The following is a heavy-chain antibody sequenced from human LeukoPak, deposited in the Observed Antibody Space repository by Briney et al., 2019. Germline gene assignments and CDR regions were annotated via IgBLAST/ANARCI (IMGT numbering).Heavy chain of an antibody. J-gene: IGHJ4*02. V-gene: IGHV4-59*08. CDR3: ARHPFATPFDH. CDR2: VFHTGDT. CDR1: GASISSFY. Sequence: SETLSLTCAVSGASISSFYWSWIRQPPGKGLEWIGYVFHTGDTNYSPSLKSRVTVSLDTFKSQVSLSLTSVTAADTAVYYCARHPFATPFDHWGRGTLVTVSS.